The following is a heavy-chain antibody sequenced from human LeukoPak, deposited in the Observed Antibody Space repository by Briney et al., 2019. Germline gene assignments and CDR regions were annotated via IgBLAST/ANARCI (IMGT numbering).Heavy chain of an antibody. Sequence: SVKVSCKASGGTFSSYAISWVRQAPGRGLEWMGGIIPVFGTANYAQKFQGRVTITADESTSTAYMELSSLRSEDTAVYYCARGGSGYSSGWYSNWFDPWGQGTLVTVSS. CDR2: IIPVFGTA. D-gene: IGHD6-19*01. V-gene: IGHV1-69*13. J-gene: IGHJ5*02. CDR1: GGTFSSYA. CDR3: ARGGSGYSSGWYSNWFDP.